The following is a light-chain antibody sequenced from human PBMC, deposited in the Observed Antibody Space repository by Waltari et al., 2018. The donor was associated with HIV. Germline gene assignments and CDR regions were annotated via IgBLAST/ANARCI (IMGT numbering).Light chain of an antibody. CDR2: GTS. CDR3: HQYATSPRT. CDR1: ENVGSSY. Sequence: EIVLTQSPGSLSLSPGERATLSCRASENVGSSYSDWYQHRPGQAPRLLIYGTSKRATGIPDRFSGGGSGTDFTLTLKRLEPEDFAVYYCHQYATSPRTFGGGTKVEVK. V-gene: IGKV3-20*01. J-gene: IGKJ4*01.